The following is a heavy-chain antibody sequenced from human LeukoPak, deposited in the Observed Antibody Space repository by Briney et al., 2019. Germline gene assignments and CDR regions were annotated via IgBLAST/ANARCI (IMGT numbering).Heavy chain of an antibody. J-gene: IGHJ4*02. V-gene: IGHV3-9*01. CDR3: ASYLTIGGNSYGFDH. CDR1: GFTFDDYA. D-gene: IGHD5-18*01. CDR2: ISWNSGSI. Sequence: PGGSLRLSCAASGFTFDDYAMHWVRQAPGKGLEWVSGISWNSGSIGYADSVKGRFTISRDNAKNSLYLQMNSLRAEDTAVYYCASYLTIGGNSYGFDHWGQGTLVTVSS.